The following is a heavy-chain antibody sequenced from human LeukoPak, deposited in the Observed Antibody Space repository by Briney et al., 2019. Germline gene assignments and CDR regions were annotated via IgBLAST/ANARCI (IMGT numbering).Heavy chain of an antibody. CDR1: GGSISSYY. D-gene: IGHD1-14*01. J-gene: IGHJ4*02. CDR2: FYYRGST. CDR3: ARHSGTLGYFDY. Sequence: SETLSLTCTVSGGSISSYYWSWIRQPPGKGLEWIRYFYYRGSTNYNPSLKSRVTISLDMSKNQFSLRLRSVTAADTAVYYCARHSGTLGYFDYWGQGTRVTVSS. V-gene: IGHV4-59*12.